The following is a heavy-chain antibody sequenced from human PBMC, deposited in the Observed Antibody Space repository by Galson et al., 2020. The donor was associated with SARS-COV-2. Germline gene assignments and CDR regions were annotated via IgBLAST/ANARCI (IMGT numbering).Heavy chain of an antibody. CDR3: VRDRRPTTMTSLYYFDY. D-gene: IGHD4-17*01. CDR2: INPNSGGT. CDR1: GYTLTGYY. J-gene: IGHJ4*02. Sequence: ASVKVSCKASGYTLTGYYMHWVRQAPGQGLEWMGWINPNSGGTNYAQKFQGRVTMTRDTSISTAYMEVSRLRSDDTAVYYCVRDRRPTTMTSLYYFDYWGQGTLVTVSS. V-gene: IGHV1-2*02.